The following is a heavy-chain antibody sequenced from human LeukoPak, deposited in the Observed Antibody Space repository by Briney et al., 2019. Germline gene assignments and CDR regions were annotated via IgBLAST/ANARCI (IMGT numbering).Heavy chain of an antibody. D-gene: IGHD6-6*01. V-gene: IGHV4-61*08. CDR3: ARGGAARLHFQN. CDR1: GVSVRSADYY. J-gene: IGHJ1*01. Sequence: SETLSLTCTVSGVSVRSADYYWSWIRQTPEKGLEWIGHMYHTGSSIYNPSLKSRVTISVDTSKNQFSLNLNSVTAADTAVYYCARGGAARLHFQNWGQGTLVTVSS. CDR2: MYHTGSS.